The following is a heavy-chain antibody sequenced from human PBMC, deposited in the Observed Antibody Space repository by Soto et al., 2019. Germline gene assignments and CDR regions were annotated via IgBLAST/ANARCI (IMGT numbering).Heavy chain of an antibody. CDR3: ARVCEDYPYYYGMDV. CDR1: GVTFSSYS. V-gene: IGHV3-21*01. J-gene: IGHJ6*02. Sequence: PGGSLRLSCAASGVTFSSYSMNWVRQAPGKGLEWVSSISSSSSYIYYADSVKGRSTISRDNAKNSLYLQMNSLRAEDTAVYYCARVCEDYPYYYGMDVWGQGTTVTVSS. D-gene: IGHD4-17*01. CDR2: ISSSSSYI.